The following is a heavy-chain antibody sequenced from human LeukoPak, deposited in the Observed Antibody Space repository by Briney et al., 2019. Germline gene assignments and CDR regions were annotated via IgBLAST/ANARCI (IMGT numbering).Heavy chain of an antibody. CDR2: IKQDGSEK. J-gene: IGHJ3*02. V-gene: IGHV3-7*01. CDR3: ARDMGLSHYDSSDYYSHAFDI. D-gene: IGHD3-22*01. CDR1: GFTFSSYW. Sequence: PGGSLRLSCAASGFTFSSYWMSWVRQAPGKGLEWVANIKQDGSEKYYVDSVKGRFTISRDNAKNSLYLQMNSLRAEDTAVYYCARDMGLSHYDSSDYYSHAFDIWGQGTMVTVSS.